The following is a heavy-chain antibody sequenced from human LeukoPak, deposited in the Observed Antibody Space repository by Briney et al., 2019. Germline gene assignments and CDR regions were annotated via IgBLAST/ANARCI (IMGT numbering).Heavy chain of an antibody. CDR2: ITSSGSYT. CDR1: GYTFTDYY. CDR3: ARYPVGNYDSGFDY. Sequence: GGSLRLSCAASGYTFTDYYMTWIRQAPGKGVEWVSYITSSGSYTNYADSVKGRFTISRDNANNSLYLQMNSLRVEDSAVYYCARYPVGNYDSGFDYWGQGSLVTVSS. V-gene: IGHV3-11*06. D-gene: IGHD5-12*01. J-gene: IGHJ4*02.